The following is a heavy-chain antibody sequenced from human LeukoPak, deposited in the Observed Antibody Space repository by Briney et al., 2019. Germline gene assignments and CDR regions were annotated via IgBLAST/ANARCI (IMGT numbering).Heavy chain of an antibody. CDR1: GYNFPSYW. V-gene: IGHV5-51*01. Sequence: GESLKISCKGSGYNFPSYWIAWVRQMPGKGLEWVGIIYPGDSDTRYSPTFQGQVTISADRSTTTAYLQWSGLKASDTAMYYCARSIDSTTSTLPFWGQGTLVTVSS. J-gene: IGHJ4*02. CDR3: ARSIDSTTSTLPF. CDR2: IYPGDSDT. D-gene: IGHD5-24*01.